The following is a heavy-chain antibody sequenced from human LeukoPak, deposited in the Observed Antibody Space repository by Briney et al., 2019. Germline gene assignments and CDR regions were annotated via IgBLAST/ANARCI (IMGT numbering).Heavy chain of an antibody. D-gene: IGHD3-22*01. CDR1: GYTFTTYG. Sequence: ASVKVSCMASGYTFTTYGISWVRQAPGQGLEWMGWISAYNGKTNYAQKLQGRVIMTTDTSTSTAYMELRSLRSDDTAVYYCARVFHDSSGYYPYYFDYWGQGTLVTVSS. CDR2: ISAYNGKT. CDR3: ARVFHDSSGYYPYYFDY. V-gene: IGHV1-18*01. J-gene: IGHJ4*02.